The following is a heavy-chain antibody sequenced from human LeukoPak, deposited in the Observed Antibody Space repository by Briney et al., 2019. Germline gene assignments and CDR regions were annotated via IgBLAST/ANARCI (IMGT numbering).Heavy chain of an antibody. J-gene: IGHJ4*02. Sequence: GSSVKVSCKASGGTFISYAISWVRQAPGQGGEWMGGIIPIFGTANYAQKFQGRVTITADESTSTAYMELSSLRSEDTAVYYCARHGAAAVLLFDYWGQGTLVTVSS. CDR3: ARHGAAAVLLFDY. CDR2: IIPIFGTA. D-gene: IGHD6-13*01. CDR1: GGTFISYA. V-gene: IGHV1-69*01.